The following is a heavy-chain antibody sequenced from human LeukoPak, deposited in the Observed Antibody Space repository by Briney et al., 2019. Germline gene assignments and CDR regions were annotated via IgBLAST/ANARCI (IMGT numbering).Heavy chain of an antibody. D-gene: IGHD3-22*01. Sequence: GGSLRLSCAASGFTFSSYGMHWVRQAPGKGREWVAVISYDGSNKYYADSVKGRFTISRDNSKNTLYLQMNSLRAEDTAVYYCAKLEGDYYDSSGYSNDAFDIWGQGTMVTVSS. CDR1: GFTFSSYG. V-gene: IGHV3-30*18. CDR2: ISYDGSNK. CDR3: AKLEGDYYDSSGYSNDAFDI. J-gene: IGHJ3*02.